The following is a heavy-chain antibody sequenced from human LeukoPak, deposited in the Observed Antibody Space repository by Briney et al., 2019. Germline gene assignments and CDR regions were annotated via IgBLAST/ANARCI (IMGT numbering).Heavy chain of an antibody. J-gene: IGHJ4*01. CDR2: FNPEDGET. Sequence: ASVKVSCKVSGHNLNELSMNWVRQAPGKGLEWMGLFNPEDGETLYAEKFQDRVTMTEDTSSGTAYMELNSLRSEDTAVYYCTTREIVVEPAQTSMVRGVLWRSDFWGHGTLVTVSS. CDR1: GHNLNELS. D-gene: IGHD3-10*01. CDR3: TTREIVVEPAQTSMVRGVLWRSDF. V-gene: IGHV1-24*01.